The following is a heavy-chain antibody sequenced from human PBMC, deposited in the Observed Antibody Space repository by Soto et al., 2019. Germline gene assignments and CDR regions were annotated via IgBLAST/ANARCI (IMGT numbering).Heavy chain of an antibody. CDR3: ARDTGASGYKSGPLVYGMDV. V-gene: IGHV4-30-4*01. D-gene: IGHD3-22*01. CDR1: GGSISSGDYY. J-gene: IGHJ6*02. Sequence: PSETLSLTCTVSGGSISSGDYYWSWIRQPPGKGLEWIGYIYYSGSTYYNPSLRSRVTISVDTSKNQFSLKLSSVTAADTAVYYCARDTGASGYKSGPLVYGMDVWGQGTTVTVSS. CDR2: IYYSGST.